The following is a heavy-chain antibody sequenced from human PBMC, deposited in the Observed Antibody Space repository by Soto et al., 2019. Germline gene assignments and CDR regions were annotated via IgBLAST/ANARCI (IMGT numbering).Heavy chain of an antibody. J-gene: IGHJ4*02. D-gene: IGHD3-16*01. CDR3: ASGMITLGGY. CDR1: GFTFNNYA. Sequence: QVQLVESGGGVVQPGRSLRLSCAASGFTFNNYAMYWVRQAPGKGLEWMAVISDDGINTYYADSVKGRFTISRDNSKNTLYLQMNSLRPEYTAVDYCASGMITLGGYWGQGTLVTVSS. CDR2: ISDDGINT. V-gene: IGHV3-30-3*01.